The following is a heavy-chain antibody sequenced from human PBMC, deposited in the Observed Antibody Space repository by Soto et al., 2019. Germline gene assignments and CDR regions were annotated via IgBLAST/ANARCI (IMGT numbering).Heavy chain of an antibody. V-gene: IGHV3-23*01. CDR3: AKATSATCTGSICYSFDY. J-gene: IGHJ4*02. CDR1: GFTFSSYA. D-gene: IGHD2-21*01. CDR2: FSGGRDTT. Sequence: VQLLESGGGLVQPGGSLRLSCVASGFTFSSYAMSWVRQAPGQRLEWVATFSGGRDTTWHADSVKGRFTVSRDSSKNTLSVKMNSLRPEDTALSYCAKATSATCTGSICYSFDYWGQGTLVTVSS.